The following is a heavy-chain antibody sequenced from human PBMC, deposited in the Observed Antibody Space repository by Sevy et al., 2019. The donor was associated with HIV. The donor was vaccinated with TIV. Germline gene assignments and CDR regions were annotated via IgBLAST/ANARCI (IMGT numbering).Heavy chain of an antibody. CDR3: ASKGGSRPNYAFYT. CDR1: GFSFAWYW. J-gene: IGHJ3*02. D-gene: IGHD3-10*01. Sequence: GGSLRLSCAASGFSFAWYWMSWVRQTPEKGLEWVANINQDGSEKNYVDSVKGRFTINRDNAKKSLYLQMNSLRVEDTAVYYCASKGGSRPNYAFYTWGQGTMVTVSS. CDR2: INQDGSEK. V-gene: IGHV3-7*01.